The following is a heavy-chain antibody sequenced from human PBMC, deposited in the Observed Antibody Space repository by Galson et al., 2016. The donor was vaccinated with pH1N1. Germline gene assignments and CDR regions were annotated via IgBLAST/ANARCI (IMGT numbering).Heavy chain of an antibody. CDR3: AKTLTHDEIYDAFDI. CDR2: ISGSGGST. Sequence: LRLSCAASGFTFSNYGMTWVRQAPGKGLEWVSGISGSGGSTHYADSVKGRFTISRDNSDNTLFLQMNSLSAGDTAVYYCAKTLTHDEIYDAFDIWGQGTMVTVSS. V-gene: IGHV3-23*01. CDR1: GFTFSNYG. D-gene: IGHD2/OR15-2a*01. J-gene: IGHJ3*02.